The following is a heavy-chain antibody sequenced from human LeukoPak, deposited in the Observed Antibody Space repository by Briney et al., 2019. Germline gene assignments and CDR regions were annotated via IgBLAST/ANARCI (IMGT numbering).Heavy chain of an antibody. CDR2: ISAYNGNT. Sequence: ASVKVSCKASGYTFTSYGISWVRQAPGQGLEWMGWISAYNGNTNYAQKLQGRITMTTDRSTSTAYMELRSLKSDDTAVYYCATYFYGLGTKGVTYFHHWGQGTLVTVSS. D-gene: IGHD3-10*01. J-gene: IGHJ1*01. V-gene: IGHV1-18*04. CDR3: ATYFYGLGTKGVTYFHH. CDR1: GYTFTSYG.